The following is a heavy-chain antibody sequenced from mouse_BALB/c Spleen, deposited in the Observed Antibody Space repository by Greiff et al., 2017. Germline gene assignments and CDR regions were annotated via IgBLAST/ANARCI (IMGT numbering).Heavy chain of an antibody. CDR3: ARGAYYSPAWFAY. CDR2: ISRGSSTI. CDR1: GFTFSSFG. J-gene: IGHJ3*01. Sequence: EVQRVESGGGLVQPGGSRKLSCAASGFTFSSFGMHWVRQAPEKGLEWVAYISRGSSTIYYADTVKGRFTISRDNPKNTLFLQMTSLRSEDTAMYYCARGAYYSPAWFAYWGQGTLVTVSA. V-gene: IGHV5-17*02. D-gene: IGHD2-12*01.